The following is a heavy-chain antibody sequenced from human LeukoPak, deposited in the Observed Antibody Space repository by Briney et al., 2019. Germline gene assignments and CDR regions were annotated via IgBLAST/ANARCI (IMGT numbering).Heavy chain of an antibody. J-gene: IGHJ4*02. CDR1: GGSFSGYY. CDR2: INHSGNT. D-gene: IGHD3-22*01. V-gene: IGHV4-34*01. Sequence: SETLSLTCAVYGGSFSGYYWSWIRQPPGKGLEWIGEINHSGNTNYNPSLKSRVTISVDTSKNQFSLKLSSVTAADTVVYHCESLRYYYDSSGSRPVDYWGQGTLVTVSS. CDR3: ESLRYYYDSSGSRPVDY.